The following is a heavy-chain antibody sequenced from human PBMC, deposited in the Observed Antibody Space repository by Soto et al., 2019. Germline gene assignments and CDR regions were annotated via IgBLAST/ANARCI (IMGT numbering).Heavy chain of an antibody. CDR3: ARDLRNYYDSSGYYLSQAHDAFDI. J-gene: IGHJ3*02. CDR2: ISSSSSYI. D-gene: IGHD3-22*01. CDR1: GFTFSSYI. V-gene: IGHV3-21*01. Sequence: GGSLRLSCAASGFTFSSYIMNWVRQAPGKGLEWVSSISSSSSYIYYADSVKGRFTISRDNAKNSLYLQMNSLRAEDTAVYYCARDLRNYYDSSGYYLSQAHDAFDIWGQGTMVTVSS.